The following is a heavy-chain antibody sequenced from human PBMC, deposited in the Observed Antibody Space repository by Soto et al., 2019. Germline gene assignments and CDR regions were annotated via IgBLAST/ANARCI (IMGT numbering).Heavy chain of an antibody. CDR2: INPSGGST. Sequence: VASVKVSCKASGYTFTSYYMHWVRQAPGQGLEWMGIINPSGGSTSYAQKFQGRVTMTRDTSTSTVYMELSSLRSEDTAVYYCARSYPLYCSSTSCYPYYFDYWGQGTLVTVSS. V-gene: IGHV1-46*01. CDR3: ARSYPLYCSSTSCYPYYFDY. CDR1: GYTFTSYY. J-gene: IGHJ4*02. D-gene: IGHD2-2*01.